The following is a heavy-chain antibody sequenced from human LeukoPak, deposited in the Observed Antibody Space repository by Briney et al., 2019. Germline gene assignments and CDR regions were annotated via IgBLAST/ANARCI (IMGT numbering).Heavy chain of an antibody. Sequence: SSETLSLTCSVSGASISGYYWNWIRQPAGKGLEWIGRIHTSGSTNYNPSLKSRLTVSVDTSKNQFSLKLSSVTAADTAVYYCARDGGSGWYRYWAQGTLVTVSS. CDR1: GASISGYY. CDR3: ARDGGSGWYRY. J-gene: IGHJ4*02. V-gene: IGHV4-4*07. CDR2: IHTSGST. D-gene: IGHD6-19*01.